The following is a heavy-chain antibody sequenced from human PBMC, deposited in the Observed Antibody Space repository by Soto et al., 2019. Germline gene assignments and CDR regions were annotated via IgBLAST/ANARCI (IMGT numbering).Heavy chain of an antibody. Sequence: QVQLQQRGAGLLKPSETLSLTCAVYGGSFSGYYWSWIRQPPGKGLEWIGEINHSGSTNYNPSLKSRVTISVDTSKNQFSLKLSSVTAADTAVYYCAIRPRVGISGKLVDYWGQGTLVTVSS. J-gene: IGHJ4*02. D-gene: IGHD2-21*01. CDR1: GGSFSGYY. CDR3: AIRPRVGISGKLVDY. V-gene: IGHV4-34*01. CDR2: INHSGST.